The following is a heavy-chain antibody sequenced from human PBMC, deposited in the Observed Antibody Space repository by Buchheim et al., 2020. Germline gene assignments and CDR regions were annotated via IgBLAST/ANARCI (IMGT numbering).Heavy chain of an antibody. D-gene: IGHD4-11*01. J-gene: IGHJ6*02. Sequence: EVQLVQSGAEVKKPGESLRISCKGSGYSFTSYWISWVRQMPGKGLEWMGRIDPSDSYTNYSPSFQGHVTLSADKSISTAYPQWSSLKASDTAMYYCARHALAYSNFHYYYYYGMDVWGQGTT. CDR1: GYSFTSYW. CDR3: ARHALAYSNFHYYYYYGMDV. V-gene: IGHV5-10-1*01. CDR2: IDPSDSYT.